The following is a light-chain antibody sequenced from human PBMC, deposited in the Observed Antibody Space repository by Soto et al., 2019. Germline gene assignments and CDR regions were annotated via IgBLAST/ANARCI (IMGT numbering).Light chain of an antibody. CDR3: QQLKNYPIT. Sequence: IQVTKSVSSLSASVGDRVTFTCRASEDISSYLAWYQQKPGTAPKLLIYAASALHSGVPSRFSGSGSGTDFTLTISSLQPEDFAIYFCQQLKNYPITFGQGTRLEIK. CDR1: EDISSY. V-gene: IGKV1-9*01. CDR2: AAS. J-gene: IGKJ5*01.